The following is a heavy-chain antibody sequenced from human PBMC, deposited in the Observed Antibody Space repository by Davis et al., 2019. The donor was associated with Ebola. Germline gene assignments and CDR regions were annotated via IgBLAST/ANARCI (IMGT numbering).Heavy chain of an antibody. Sequence: ASVKVSCKASGYTFTGYYMHWVRQAPGQGLEWMGWINPYSGGTNYAQKFQGRVTMTRDTSISTVYMELSRLRSDDTAVYYCARDLSYSYYYHYYGMDVWGQGTTVTVSS. J-gene: IGHJ6*02. D-gene: IGHD3-10*01. CDR2: INPYSGGT. V-gene: IGHV1-2*02. CDR3: ARDLSYSYYYHYYGMDV. CDR1: GYTFTGYY.